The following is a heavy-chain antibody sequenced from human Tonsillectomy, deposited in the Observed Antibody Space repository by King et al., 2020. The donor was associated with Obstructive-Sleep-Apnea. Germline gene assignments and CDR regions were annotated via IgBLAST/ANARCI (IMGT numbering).Heavy chain of an antibody. Sequence: VQLVESGGGVVQPGRSLRLSCAASGFTFSSYAMHWVRQAPGKGLEWVAVISYDGSNKYYADSVKGRFTISRDNSKNTLYLQMNSLRAEDTAVYYCARAYSGSYWGDYWGQGTLVTVSS. CDR2: ISYDGSNK. J-gene: IGHJ4*02. V-gene: IGHV3-30*04. D-gene: IGHD1-26*01. CDR1: GFTFSSYA. CDR3: ARAYSGSYWGDY.